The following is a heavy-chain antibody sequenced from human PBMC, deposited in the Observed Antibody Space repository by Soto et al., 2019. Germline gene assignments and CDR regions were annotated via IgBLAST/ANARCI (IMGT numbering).Heavy chain of an antibody. Sequence: GESLKISCAASGFTFSSYSMNWVRQAPGKGLEWVSYISSSSSTIYYADSVKGRFTISRDNAKNSLYLQMNSLRAEDTAVYYCAREAGDAFDIWGQGTMVTVSS. J-gene: IGHJ3*02. CDR3: AREAGDAFDI. CDR2: ISSSSSTI. V-gene: IGHV3-48*04. D-gene: IGHD6-19*01. CDR1: GFTFSSYS.